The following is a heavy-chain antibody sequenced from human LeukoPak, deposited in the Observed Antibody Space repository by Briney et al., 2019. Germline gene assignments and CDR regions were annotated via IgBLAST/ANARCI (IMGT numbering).Heavy chain of an antibody. CDR3: ATQRREQQLGGDY. J-gene: IGHJ4*02. Sequence: PSETLSLTCAVYGGSFSGYYRSWIRQPPGKGLEWIGEINHSGSTNYNPSLKSRVTISVDTSKNQFSLKLSSVTAADTAVYYCATQRREQQLGGDYWGQGTLVTVSS. V-gene: IGHV4-34*01. D-gene: IGHD6-13*01. CDR2: INHSGST. CDR1: GGSFSGYY.